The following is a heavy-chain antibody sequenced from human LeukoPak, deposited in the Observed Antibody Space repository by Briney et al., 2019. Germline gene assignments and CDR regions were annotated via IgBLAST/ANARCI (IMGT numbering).Heavy chain of an antibody. CDR2: ISWNSGSI. J-gene: IGHJ3*02. V-gene: IGHV3-9*01. CDR3: AKGDGAELCFPDVFDI. D-gene: IGHD3-16*01. Sequence: GRSLRLSCAASGFTFDDYAMHWVRQAPGKGLEWVSGISWNSGSIGYADSVKGRFTISRDNAKNSLYLQMNSLRAEDTALYYCAKGDGAELCFPDVFDIGDKGKRVPVFS. CDR1: GFTFDDYA.